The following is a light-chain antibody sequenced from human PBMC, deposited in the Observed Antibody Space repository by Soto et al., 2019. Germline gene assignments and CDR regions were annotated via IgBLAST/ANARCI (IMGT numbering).Light chain of an antibody. V-gene: IGKV3-20*01. CDR2: GAS. CDR1: QSVSSSY. J-gene: IGKJ1*01. Sequence: EIVLTQSPGTLSLSPGERATLSCRASQSVSSSYLAWYQQKPGQAPRLLIYGASRRATGIPDRFSGSGSGTDFTLTISRLEPEDFAVYYCQQYGGFGQGTKVDI. CDR3: QQYGG.